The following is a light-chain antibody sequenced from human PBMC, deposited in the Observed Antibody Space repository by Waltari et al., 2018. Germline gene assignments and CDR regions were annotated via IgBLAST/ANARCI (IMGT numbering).Light chain of an antibody. J-gene: IGLJ3*02. CDR3: NSYASGSNGV. CDR2: DVS. CDR1: SSDVGRYDY. Sequence: QSALTQPASVSGSPGQSITISCPGTSSDVGRYDYVSWYHQHPGKAPKLMIYDVSSRPSGVSNRFSGAKSGNTASLTISGLQAEDEADYYCNSYASGSNGVFGGGTRLTVL. V-gene: IGLV2-14*03.